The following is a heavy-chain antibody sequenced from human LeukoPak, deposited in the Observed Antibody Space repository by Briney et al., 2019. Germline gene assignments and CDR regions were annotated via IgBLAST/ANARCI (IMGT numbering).Heavy chain of an antibody. Sequence: SETLSLTCTVSGGSISNYYWSWIRQPPGKGREWIGYIYYTGSTNYNPSLTSRVNISVDTSKNQFSLNLTSVTAADTAVYYCARWGSIAVARFDYCGQGTLVTVSS. CDR3: ARWGSIAVARFDY. V-gene: IGHV4-59*01. J-gene: IGHJ4*02. D-gene: IGHD6-6*01. CDR2: IYYTGST. CDR1: GGSISNYY.